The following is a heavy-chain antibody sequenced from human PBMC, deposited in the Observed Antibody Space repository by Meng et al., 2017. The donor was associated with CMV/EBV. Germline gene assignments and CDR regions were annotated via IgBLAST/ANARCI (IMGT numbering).Heavy chain of an antibody. V-gene: IGHV3-74*01. D-gene: IGHD2-8*01. Sequence: GGSLRLSCAASGFTFSSYWMHWVRQAPGKGLVWVSRINSDGSSTSYADSVKGRFTISRDNAKNTLYLQMNSLRAEDTAVYYCARGYCTNGVCYREPYYGMDVWGQGTTVTVSS. CDR1: GFTFSSYW. CDR2: INSDGSST. CDR3: ARGYCTNGVCYREPYYGMDV. J-gene: IGHJ6*02.